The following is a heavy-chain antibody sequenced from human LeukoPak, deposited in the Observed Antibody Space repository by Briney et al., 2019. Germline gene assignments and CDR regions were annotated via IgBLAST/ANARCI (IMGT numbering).Heavy chain of an antibody. CDR1: GGSISSGSYY. CDR3: ARLRVRGYGYGPWEGPTWLDY. J-gene: IGHJ4*02. V-gene: IGHV4-39*07. Sequence: SETLSLTCTVSGGSISSGSYYWGWIRQPPGKGLEWLGTMYYSGRTYYNPSLKGRVTISIDTSKNQFSLKLSSVTAADTAVYYCARLRVRGYGYGPWEGPTWLDYWGQGILVAVSS. CDR2: MYYSGRT. D-gene: IGHD5-18*01.